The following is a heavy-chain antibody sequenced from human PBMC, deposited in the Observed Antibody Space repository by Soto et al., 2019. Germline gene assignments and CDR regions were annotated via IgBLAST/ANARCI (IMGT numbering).Heavy chain of an antibody. V-gene: IGHV3-33*01. CDR2: IWYDGSNK. CDR3: ARALSFYSSSTKFDY. Sequence: GGSLRLSCAASGFTFSSYGMHWVRQAPGKGLEWVAVIWYDGSNKYYADSVKGRFTISRDNSKNTLYLQMNSLRAEDTAVYYCARALSFYSSSTKFDYWGQGTLVTVSS. CDR1: GFTFSSYG. D-gene: IGHD6-13*01. J-gene: IGHJ4*02.